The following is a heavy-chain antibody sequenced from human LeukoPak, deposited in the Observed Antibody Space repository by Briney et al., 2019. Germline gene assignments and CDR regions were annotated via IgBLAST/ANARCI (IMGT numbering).Heavy chain of an antibody. CDR1: GYTLTELS. CDR2: FDPEDGET. J-gene: IGHJ3*02. V-gene: IGHV1-24*01. CDR3: ATGSLGPYGGNLQYDAFDI. D-gene: IGHD4-23*01. Sequence: ASVKVSCKVSGYTLTELSMHWVRQAPGKGLEWMGGFDPEDGETIYAQKFQGRVTMTEDTSTDTAYMELSSLRSEDTAVYYCATGSLGPYGGNLQYDAFDIWGQGTMVTVSS.